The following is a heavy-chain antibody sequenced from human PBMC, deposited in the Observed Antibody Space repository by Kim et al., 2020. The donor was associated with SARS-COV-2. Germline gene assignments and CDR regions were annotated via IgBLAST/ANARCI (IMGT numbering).Heavy chain of an antibody. V-gene: IGHV4-4*07. J-gene: IGHJ4*02. CDR3: AREGYFDGGSFFFDS. Sequence: NPSLKSRVTMSVETSKNQCSLQLTSMTAADTAIYYCAREGYFDGGSFFFDSWGQGTLVTVSS. D-gene: IGHD2-15*01.